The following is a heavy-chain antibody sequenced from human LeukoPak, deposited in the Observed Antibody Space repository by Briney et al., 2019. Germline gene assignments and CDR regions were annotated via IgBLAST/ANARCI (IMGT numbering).Heavy chain of an antibody. Sequence: GGSLRLSCAASGFTFSSYEMNWVRQAPGKGLEWVSYISSSGSTIYYADSVKGRFTISRDKSKKTLYLQMTSLRAEDTAVYYCAKDSGQIPYYDSTAFEYYFDDWGQGTLVTVSS. CDR3: AKDSGQIPYYDSTAFEYYFDD. CDR2: ISSSGSTI. D-gene: IGHD3-22*01. V-gene: IGHV3-48*03. J-gene: IGHJ4*02. CDR1: GFTFSSYE.